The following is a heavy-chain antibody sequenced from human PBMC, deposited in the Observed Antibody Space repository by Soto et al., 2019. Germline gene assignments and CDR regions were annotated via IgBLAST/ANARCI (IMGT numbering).Heavy chain of an antibody. CDR1: GFTFSTYE. CDR3: AKALSQFFPFDY. V-gene: IGHV3-23*01. Sequence: GGSLRLSCAASGFTFSTYEMYWVRQAPGKGLEWVSAISGGGTSTYYSDSVKGRFSISRDNSKNTLYLQMNTLRADDTAVYYCAKALSQFFPFDYWGQGTLVTAPQ. J-gene: IGHJ4*02. D-gene: IGHD3-3*01. CDR2: ISGGGTST.